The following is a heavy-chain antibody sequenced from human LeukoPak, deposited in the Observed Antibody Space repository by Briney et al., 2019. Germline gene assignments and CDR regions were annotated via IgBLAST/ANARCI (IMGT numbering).Heavy chain of an antibody. D-gene: IGHD4-17*01. CDR1: GFTFDDYG. CDR3: ARVGGYGDYVRYYYYYMDV. J-gene: IGHJ6*03. CDR2: INWNGGST. Sequence: GGSLRLSCAASGFTFDDYGMSWVRQAPGKGLEWVSGINWNGGSTGYADSVKGRFTISRDNAKNSLYLQMNSLRAEDTALYYCARVGGYGDYVRYYYYYMDVWGKGTTVTVSS. V-gene: IGHV3-20*04.